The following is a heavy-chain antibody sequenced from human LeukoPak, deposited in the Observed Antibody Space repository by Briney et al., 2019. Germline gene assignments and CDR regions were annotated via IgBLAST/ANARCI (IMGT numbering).Heavy chain of an antibody. D-gene: IGHD5-18*01. CDR1: GYTFTSYD. CDR3: AREDTAMVTLCR. Sequence: ASVKVSCKASGYTFTSYDINWVRQATGQGLEWMGWMNPNSGNTGYAQKFQGRVTMTRDTSTSTVYMELSSLRSEDTAVYYCAREDTAMVTLCRWGQGTLVTVSS. CDR2: MNPNSGNT. V-gene: IGHV1-8*01. J-gene: IGHJ4*02.